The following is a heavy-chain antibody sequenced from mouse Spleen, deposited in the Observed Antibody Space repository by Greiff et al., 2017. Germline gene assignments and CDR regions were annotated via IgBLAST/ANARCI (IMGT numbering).Heavy chain of an antibody. V-gene: IGHV5-9-2*01. CDR1: GFTFSSYG. Sequence: DVQLVQSGGGLVKPGASLKLSCAASGFTFSSYGMSWVRQTPEQRLEWVATISGGGSYTYYPDSVKGRFTISRDNAKNNLYLQMSSLRAEDTALYCCARGGYYPFDYWGQGTTLTVSS. CDR3: ARGGYYPFDY. J-gene: IGHJ2*01. CDR2: ISGGGSYT. D-gene: IGHD2-3*01.